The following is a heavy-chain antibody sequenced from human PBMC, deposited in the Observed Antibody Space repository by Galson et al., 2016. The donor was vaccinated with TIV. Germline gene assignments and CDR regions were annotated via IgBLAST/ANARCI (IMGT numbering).Heavy chain of an antibody. J-gene: IGHJ4*02. CDR1: GFIFSDYS. Sequence: SLRLSCAASGFIFSDYSMRWVRQAPGKGLEWVALISYDGSNDFYADSVKGRFTISKDDSKNTLDLQMNSLRAEDTAVYYCARDESSGLIDSWGQGTLVSVS. CDR3: ARDESSGLIDS. V-gene: IGHV3-30*04. D-gene: IGHD6-19*01. CDR2: ISYDGSND.